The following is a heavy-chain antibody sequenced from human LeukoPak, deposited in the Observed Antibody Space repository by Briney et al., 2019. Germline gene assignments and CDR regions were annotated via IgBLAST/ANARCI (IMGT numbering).Heavy chain of an antibody. V-gene: IGHV4-34*01. CDR2: INHSGST. Sequence: SETLSLTCAVYGGSFSGYYWSWIRPPPGKGLEWIGEINHSGSTNYNPSLKSRVTISVDTSKNQFSLKLSSVTAADTAVYYCARRSKRIYYYGMDVWGQGTTVTVSS. CDR1: GGSFSGYY. J-gene: IGHJ6*02. CDR3: ARRSKRIYYYGMDV. D-gene: IGHD6-25*01.